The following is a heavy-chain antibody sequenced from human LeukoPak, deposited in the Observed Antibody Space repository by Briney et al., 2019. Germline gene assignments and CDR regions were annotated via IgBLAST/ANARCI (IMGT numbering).Heavy chain of an antibody. CDR2: IIPILGIA. CDR1: GGTFSSYA. CDR3: AGGYYYDSSSN. D-gene: IGHD3-22*01. J-gene: IGHJ4*02. V-gene: IGHV1-69*04. Sequence: SSVQVSCKASGGTFSSYAISWVRQAPGQGLEWMGRIIPILGIANYAQKFQGRVTITADKSTSTAYMELSSLRSEDTAVYYCAGGYYYDSSSNWGQGTLVTVSS.